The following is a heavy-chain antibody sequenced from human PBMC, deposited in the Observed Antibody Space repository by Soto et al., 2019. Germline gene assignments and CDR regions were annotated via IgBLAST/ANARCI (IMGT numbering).Heavy chain of an antibody. CDR2: IYWDDDK. V-gene: IGHV2-5*02. CDR1: GFSPTTSGVG. CDR3: AHRVLRTVFGLVTTTAIYFDF. D-gene: IGHD3-3*01. J-gene: IGHJ4*02. Sequence: QITLNESGPTQVKPRQTLTLTCTFSGFSPTTSGVGVGWIRQSPGKAPEWLALIYWDDDKRYSPSLKRRLTITKDTPKNQVVLTMADLDPADTATYYCAHRVLRTVFGLVTTTAIYFDFWGQGTPVAVSS.